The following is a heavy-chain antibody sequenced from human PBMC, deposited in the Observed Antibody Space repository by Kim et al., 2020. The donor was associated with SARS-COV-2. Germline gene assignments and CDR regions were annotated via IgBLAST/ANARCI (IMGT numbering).Heavy chain of an antibody. V-gene: IGHV3-30*18. CDR1: GFTFSSYG. CDR2: ISYDGSNK. Sequence: GGSLRLSCAASGFTFSSYGMHWVRQAPGKGLEWVAVISYDGSNKYYADSVKGRFTISRDNSKNTLYLQMNSLRAEDTAVYYCAKNHPRCGGDCYSDTDAFDIWGQGTMVTVSS. J-gene: IGHJ3*02. D-gene: IGHD2-21*02. CDR3: AKNHPRCGGDCYSDTDAFDI.